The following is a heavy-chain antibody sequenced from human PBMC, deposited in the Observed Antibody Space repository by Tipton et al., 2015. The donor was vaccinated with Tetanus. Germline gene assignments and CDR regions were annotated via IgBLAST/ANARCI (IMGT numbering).Heavy chain of an antibody. CDR3: ARIYDFWSGYYSDH. Sequence: TLSLTCTASGDFVTFGTYYWGWIRQPPGKGLEWIGSVYYTGTAYYNTSPESRVTISIDTSKRQISMKLTSVAAADTAVYYCARIYDFWSGYYSDHWGQGTLVTVSS. J-gene: IGHJ4*02. D-gene: IGHD3-3*01. CDR1: GDFVTFGTYY. V-gene: IGHV4-39*01. CDR2: VYYTGTA.